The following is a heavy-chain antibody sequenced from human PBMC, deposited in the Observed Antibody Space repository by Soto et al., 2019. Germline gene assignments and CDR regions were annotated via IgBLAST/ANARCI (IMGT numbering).Heavy chain of an antibody. Sequence: SETLSLTCTVSGGSISSSSYYWGWIRQPPGKGLEWIGSIYYSGSTYYNPSLKSRVTISVDTSKNQFSLKLSSVTAADTAVYYCARHSITMVRGVLFDYWGQGTLVTVSS. CDR2: IYYSGST. V-gene: IGHV4-39*01. CDR1: GGSISSSSYY. CDR3: ARHSITMVRGVLFDY. D-gene: IGHD3-10*01. J-gene: IGHJ4*02.